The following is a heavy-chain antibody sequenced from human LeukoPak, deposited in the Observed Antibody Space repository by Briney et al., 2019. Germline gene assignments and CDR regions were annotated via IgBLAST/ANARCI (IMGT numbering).Heavy chain of an antibody. Sequence: PGGSLRLSCAASGFTFSNYWMHWVRQAPGKGLVWVSRINSDGINTSYADSAKGRFTISRDNAKNTLNLQMNSLSAEDTAVYYCGRAGPVTKDHFMDVWGKGTTVTVSS. CDR3: GRAGPVTKDHFMDV. CDR1: GFTFSNYW. D-gene: IGHD2-2*01. CDR2: INSDGINT. J-gene: IGHJ6*03. V-gene: IGHV3-74*01.